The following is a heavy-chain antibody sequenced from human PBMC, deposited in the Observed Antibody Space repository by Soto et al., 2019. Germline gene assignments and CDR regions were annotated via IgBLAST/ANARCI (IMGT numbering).Heavy chain of an antibody. D-gene: IGHD3-22*01. J-gene: IGHJ4*02. CDR3: ARALAMIVVGNFDY. Sequence: QVQLQESGPGLVKPSETLSLTCTVSGGSVSSGSYYWSWIRQPPGKGLEWIGYIYYSGSTNYNPSLKSRVTISVDTSKNQFSLKLSSVTAADTAVYYCARALAMIVVGNFDYWGQGTLVTVSS. CDR2: IYYSGST. CDR1: GGSVSSGSYY. V-gene: IGHV4-61*01.